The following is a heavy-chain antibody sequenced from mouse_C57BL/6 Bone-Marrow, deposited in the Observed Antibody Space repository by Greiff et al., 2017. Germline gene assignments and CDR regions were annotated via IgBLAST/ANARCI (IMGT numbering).Heavy chain of an antibody. Sequence: VKLHQSGAELVRPGTSVKMSCKASGYTFTHYWIGWAKQRPGHGLEWIGDIYPGGGYTNYNEKFKGKATLTADKSSSTAYMQFSSLTSEDSAIYYFARYPWFAYWGQGTLVTVSA. CDR1: GYTFTHYW. D-gene: IGHD5-1*01. CDR2: IYPGGGYT. J-gene: IGHJ3*01. V-gene: IGHV1-63*01. CDR3: ARYPWFAY.